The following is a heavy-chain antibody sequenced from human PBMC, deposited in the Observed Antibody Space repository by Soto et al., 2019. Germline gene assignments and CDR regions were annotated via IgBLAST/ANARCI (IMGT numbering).Heavy chain of an antibody. D-gene: IGHD3-22*01. CDR2: ISGSGGST. J-gene: IGHJ3*02. CDR1: GFTFSSYA. CDR3: AKDPQRIPMIVLGTPSAFDI. Sequence: GGSLRLSCAASGFTFSSYAMSWVRQAPGKGLEWVSAISGSGGSTYYADSVKGRFTISRDNSKNTLYLQMNSLRAEDMAVYYCAKDPQRIPMIVLGTPSAFDIWGQGTMVTVSS. V-gene: IGHV3-23*01.